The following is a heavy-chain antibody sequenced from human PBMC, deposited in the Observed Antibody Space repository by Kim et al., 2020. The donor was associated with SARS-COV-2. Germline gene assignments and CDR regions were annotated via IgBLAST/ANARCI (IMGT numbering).Heavy chain of an antibody. CDR2: IKQDGSEK. CDR3: ARGFHDYGEYDCDY. Sequence: GGSLRLSCAASGFTFSSYWMSWVRQAPGKGLEWVANIKQDGSEKYYVDSVKGRFTISRDNAKNSLYLQMNSLRAEDTAVYYCARGFHDYGEYDCDYWGQGTRVTVSS. D-gene: IGHD4-17*01. V-gene: IGHV3-7*03. J-gene: IGHJ4*02. CDR1: GFTFSSYW.